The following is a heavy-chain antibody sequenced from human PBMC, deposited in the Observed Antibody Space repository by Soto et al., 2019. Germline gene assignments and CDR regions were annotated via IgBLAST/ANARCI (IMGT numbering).Heavy chain of an antibody. Sequence: SETLSLTCAVSGGSISSGGYSWSWIRQPPGKGLEWIGYIYHSGSTYYNPSLKSRVTISVDRSKNQFSLKLSSVTAADTAVYYCDRGGDFWVYYGMDVWGQGTTVTVSS. CDR2: IYHSGST. V-gene: IGHV4-30-2*01. CDR3: DRGGDFWVYYGMDV. CDR1: GGSISSGGYS. D-gene: IGHD3-3*01. J-gene: IGHJ6*02.